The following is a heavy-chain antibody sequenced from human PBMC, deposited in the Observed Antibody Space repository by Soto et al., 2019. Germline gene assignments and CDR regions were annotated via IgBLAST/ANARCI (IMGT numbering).Heavy chain of an antibody. J-gene: IGHJ5*02. CDR1: GFSLSTSGVG. CDR3: AHILAAARSKNWFDP. D-gene: IGHD2-2*01. CDR2: IYWNDDK. V-gene: IGHV2-5*01. Sequence: QITLKESGPTLVKPTQTLTLTCTFSGFSLSTSGVGVGWIRQPPGKALEWLALIYWNDDKRYSPSLKSRLTITKYTSKNQVVLTMTNMDPGDTATYYCAHILAAARSKNWFDPWGQGTLVTVSS.